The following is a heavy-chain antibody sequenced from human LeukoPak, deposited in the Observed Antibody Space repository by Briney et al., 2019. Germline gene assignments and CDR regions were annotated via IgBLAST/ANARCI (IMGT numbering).Heavy chain of an antibody. CDR1: GGTFKNYA. CDR2: IIPVPVLDIA. J-gene: IGHJ3*02. Sequence: GSSVKVSCKASGGTFKNYAINWVRQAPGRGPEWMGRIIPVPVLDIAINAQKFQDRVTITADKSTTTSYMELSSLRSGDTAIYYCASGHYGRSGTGGTSGAFDIWGQGTMVTVSS. D-gene: IGHD3-22*01. CDR3: ASGHYGRSGTGGTSGAFDI. V-gene: IGHV1-69*04.